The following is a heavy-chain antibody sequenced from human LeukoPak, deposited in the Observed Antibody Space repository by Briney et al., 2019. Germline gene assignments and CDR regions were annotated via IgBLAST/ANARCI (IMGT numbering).Heavy chain of an antibody. CDR1: EFTFSSHG. CDR3: AREGVVLWFGELLSIGMDV. Sequence: GGSLRLSCAASEFTFSSHGMHWVRQAPGKGLEWVAFIRYDGSNKYYADSVKGRFTISRDNSKNTLYLQMNSLRAEDTAIYYCAREGVVLWFGELLSIGMDVWGHGTTVTVSS. D-gene: IGHD3-10*01. V-gene: IGHV3-30*02. J-gene: IGHJ6*02. CDR2: IRYDGSNK.